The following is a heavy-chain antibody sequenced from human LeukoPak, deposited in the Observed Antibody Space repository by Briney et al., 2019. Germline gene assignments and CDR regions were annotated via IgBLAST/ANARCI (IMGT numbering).Heavy chain of an antibody. CDR3: AKIPTVTTY. V-gene: IGHV3-23*01. D-gene: IGHD4-17*01. Sequence: PGGSLRLSCAASGFNFSSYGMDWVRQAPGKRLEWVSAISGSGGSTYYADSVKGRFTISRDNSKNTLYLQMNSLGAEDTAVYYCAKIPTVTTYWGQGTLVTVSS. CDR1: GFNFSSYG. CDR2: ISGSGGST. J-gene: IGHJ4*02.